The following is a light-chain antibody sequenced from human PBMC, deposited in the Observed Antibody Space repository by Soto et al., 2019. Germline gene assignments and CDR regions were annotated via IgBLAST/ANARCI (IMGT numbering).Light chain of an antibody. J-gene: IGKJ3*01. CDR2: DAS. Sequence: ILLTQSPAPLSLSPGERATLSCTASQSVSSYLAWYQQKPGQAPRLLIFDASNRATGIPARFSGSGSGTDFTLTISSLEPEDFAVYYCQQRSNWPLTFGPGTKVDIK. V-gene: IGKV3-11*01. CDR1: QSVSSY. CDR3: QQRSNWPLT.